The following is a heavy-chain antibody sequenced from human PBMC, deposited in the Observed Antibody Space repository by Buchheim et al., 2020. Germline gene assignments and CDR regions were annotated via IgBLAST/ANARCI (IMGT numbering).Heavy chain of an antibody. CDR3: AKGPKEGMPEDFDY. J-gene: IGHJ4*02. D-gene: IGHD2-2*01. Sequence: EVQLVESGGGLVKPGGSLRLSCAASGFSFNTHSMTWVRQAPGKGLEWVSAISGSGGSTYYADSVKGRFTISRDNSKNTLYLQMNSLRAEDTAVYYCAKGPKEGMPEDFDYWGQGTL. CDR2: ISGSGGST. CDR1: GFSFNTHS. V-gene: IGHV3-23*04.